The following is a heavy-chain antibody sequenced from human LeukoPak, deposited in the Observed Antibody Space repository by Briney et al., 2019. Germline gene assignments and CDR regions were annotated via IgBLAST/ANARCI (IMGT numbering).Heavy chain of an antibody. CDR3: ALIPLGLYGSGSDYYYYGMDV. CDR1: GFTFSSYG. J-gene: IGHJ6*02. CDR2: IWYDGSNK. D-gene: IGHD3-10*01. V-gene: IGHV3-33*01. Sequence: PGGSLRLSCAASGFTFSSYGMHWVRQVPGKGLEWVAVIWYDGSNKYYADSVKGRFTISRDNSNNTLYLQMNSLRAEDTAVYCCALIPLGLYGSGSDYYYYGMDVWGQGTTVTVSS.